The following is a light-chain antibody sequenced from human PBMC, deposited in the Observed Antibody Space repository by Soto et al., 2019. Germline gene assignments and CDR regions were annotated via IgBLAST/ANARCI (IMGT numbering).Light chain of an antibody. J-gene: IGKJ1*01. Sequence: DIQVTQSPSTLSASVGDRVTITCRTSQSVSNWLAWYQQKSGKAPKLLIHQASTLASGVPSRFSGGGSGTEFTLTINSLQADDFATYYCQQYNSHSETFGQGTKVEVK. CDR2: QAS. CDR3: QQYNSHSET. V-gene: IGKV1-5*03. CDR1: QSVSNW.